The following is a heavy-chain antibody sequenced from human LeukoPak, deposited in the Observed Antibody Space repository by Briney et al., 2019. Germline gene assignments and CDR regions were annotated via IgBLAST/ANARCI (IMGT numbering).Heavy chain of an antibody. CDR2: ISSSSSYI. CDR1: GFTFSSHW. D-gene: IGHD3-16*02. J-gene: IGHJ3*02. Sequence: GGSLRLSCAASGFTFSSHWMSWVRQAPGKGLEWVSSISSSSSYIYYADSVKGRFTISRDNAKNSLYLQMNSLRAEDTAVYYCARDAESADYVWGSYRYRPDAFDIWGQGTMVTVSS. CDR3: ARDAESADYVWGSYRYRPDAFDI. V-gene: IGHV3-21*01.